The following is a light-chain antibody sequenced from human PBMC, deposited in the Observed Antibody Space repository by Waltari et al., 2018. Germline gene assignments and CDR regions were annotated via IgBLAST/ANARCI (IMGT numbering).Light chain of an antibody. CDR1: QNLSANY. CDR3: HQSAGSPQT. Sequence: EIVMTQSPGILSLSPGERATLSCRASQNLSANYVAWYQHRPGQPPRLLIFGASSRAAGIPDRFSGRGSATDFTHTINRLEPEDFTMYFCHQSAGSPQTFGQGTKLDIK. V-gene: IGKV3-20*01. CDR2: GAS. J-gene: IGKJ2*01.